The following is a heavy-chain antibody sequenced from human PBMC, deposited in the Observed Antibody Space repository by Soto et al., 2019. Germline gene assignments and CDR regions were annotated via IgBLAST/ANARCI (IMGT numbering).Heavy chain of an antibody. CDR3: ARASPLHENDAFHI. V-gene: IGHV3-53*04. Sequence: GGSLRLSCAASGFTVSSNYMSWVRQAPGKGLEWVSLIYSGGSTYYADSVKGRFTISRHNSQNTLSLQMNSLRAEDTAVYYCARASPLHENDAFHISGHGTTVTITS. CDR1: GFTVSSNY. J-gene: IGHJ3*02. CDR2: IYSGGST.